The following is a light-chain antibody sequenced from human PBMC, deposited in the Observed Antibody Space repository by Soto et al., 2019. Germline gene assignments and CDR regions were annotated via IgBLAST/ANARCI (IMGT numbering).Light chain of an antibody. Sequence: GARVTIPCRASERIANYLNLYQQKPGKAPNLLIYAASKLQSGVPSRFSGSGSGTDFTLTISSLQPEDFATYYCQQSYSIPFNFGTGTKVNI. CDR1: ERIANY. CDR3: QQSYSIPFN. V-gene: IGKV1-39*01. J-gene: IGKJ3*01. CDR2: AAS.